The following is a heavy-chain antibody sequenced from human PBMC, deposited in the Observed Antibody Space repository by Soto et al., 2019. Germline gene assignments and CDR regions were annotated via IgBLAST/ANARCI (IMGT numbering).Heavy chain of an antibody. CDR3: AREGNLGRWLQPLDF. CDR2: IHYNGNT. CDR1: GDSISAYS. V-gene: IGHV4-59*01. D-gene: IGHD5-12*01. J-gene: IGHJ4*02. Sequence: PSETLSLTCTFSGDSISAYSWRWVRQPPGKGLEWIGNIHYNGNTKYNPSLKSRVTMSVDTSKNQFSLKLISVTAADTAKYFCAREGNLGRWLQPLDFWGQGTLVTVSS.